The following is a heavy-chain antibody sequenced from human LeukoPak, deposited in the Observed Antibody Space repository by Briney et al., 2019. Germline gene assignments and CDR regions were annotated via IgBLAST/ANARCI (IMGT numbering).Heavy chain of an antibody. Sequence: GGSLRPSCAASGFTFNDYGMSWVRQAPRKGLEWVSGINWNGGSTGYADSVKGRFTISRDNAKNSLYLQMNSLRAEDTALHYCARNFGGGDSSGPYSWGQGTQVTVSS. D-gene: IGHD3-22*01. J-gene: IGHJ4*02. CDR1: GFTFNDYG. CDR2: INWNGGST. CDR3: ARNFGGGDSSGPYS. V-gene: IGHV3-20*04.